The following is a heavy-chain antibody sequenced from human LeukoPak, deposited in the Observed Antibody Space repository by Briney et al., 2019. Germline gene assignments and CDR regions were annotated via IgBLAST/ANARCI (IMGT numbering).Heavy chain of an antibody. CDR3: ARRDYYDSSGYRD. Sequence: GGSLRLFCALSGLTVSCYYMIGVRQAPGKGLEWVSVIYSGGSTYYADFVKDRLTISRDNTKNTLYLQMNSLRAEDTAVYYCARRDYYDSSGYRDWGQGTLVTVSS. V-gene: IGHV3-66*01. J-gene: IGHJ4*02. CDR1: GLTVSCYY. CDR2: IYSGGST. D-gene: IGHD3-22*01.